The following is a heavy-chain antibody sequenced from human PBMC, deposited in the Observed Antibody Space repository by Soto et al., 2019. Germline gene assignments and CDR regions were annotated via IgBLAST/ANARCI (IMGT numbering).Heavy chain of an antibody. D-gene: IGHD3-3*01. Sequence: EVQLVESGGGLVQPGGSLRLSCAASGFTFSSNWMSWVRQAPGKGREGVANIKQDGSEKYYVDSVKGRFTISRDNAKNSLYLQMNSLRAEDTAVYYCARVGTIFGVVIRGGSYYYGMDVWGQGTTVTVSS. CDR1: GFTFSSNW. CDR2: IKQDGSEK. CDR3: ARVGTIFGVVIRGGSYYYGMDV. J-gene: IGHJ6*02. V-gene: IGHV3-7*03.